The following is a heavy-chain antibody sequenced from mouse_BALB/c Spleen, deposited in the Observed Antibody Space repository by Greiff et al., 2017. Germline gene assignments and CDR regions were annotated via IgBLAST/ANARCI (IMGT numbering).Heavy chain of an antibody. D-gene: IGHD2-4*01. V-gene: IGHV2-2*02. CDR3: ARSTMITTFAY. J-gene: IGHJ3*01. CDR2: IWSGGST. Sequence: VKVEESGPGLVQPSQSLSITCTVSGFSLTSYGVHWVRQSPGKGLEWLGVIWSGGSTDYNAAFISRLSISKDNSKSQVFFKMNSLQANDTAIYYCARSTMITTFAYWGQGTLVTVSA. CDR1: GFSLTSYG.